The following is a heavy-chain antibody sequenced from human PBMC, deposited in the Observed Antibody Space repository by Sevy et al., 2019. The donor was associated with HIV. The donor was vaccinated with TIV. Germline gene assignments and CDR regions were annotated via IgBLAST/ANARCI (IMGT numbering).Heavy chain of an antibody. CDR3: TRGRSGTYGYFDP. CDR2: LNGDGSSA. V-gene: IGHV3-74*01. J-gene: IGHJ5*02. D-gene: IGHD6-19*01. CDR1: GFTFSSHW. Sequence: GGSLRLSCAASGFTFSSHWMHWVRQAPGKGLVWVSRLNGDGSSASYADFVKGRFTISRDNGKNTVYLQISSLTADDTAVYYCTRGRSGTYGYFDPWGQGTLVTVSS.